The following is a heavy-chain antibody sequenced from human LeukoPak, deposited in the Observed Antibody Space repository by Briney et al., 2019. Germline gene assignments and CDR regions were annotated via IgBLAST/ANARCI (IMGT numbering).Heavy chain of an antibody. Sequence: SETLSLTCTVSDGSISSNSYYWGWIRQPPGKGLEWIANIYYSGNTYYNPSLKSRVTISVDTSKNQFSLKLSSVTAADTAVYYCARLTKNDSGSFRFGKKKRGYMDVWGKGTTVTISS. CDR2: IYYSGNT. D-gene: IGHD3-10*01. CDR3: ARLTKNDSGSFRFGKKKRGYMDV. V-gene: IGHV4-39*07. CDR1: DGSISSNSYY. J-gene: IGHJ6*03.